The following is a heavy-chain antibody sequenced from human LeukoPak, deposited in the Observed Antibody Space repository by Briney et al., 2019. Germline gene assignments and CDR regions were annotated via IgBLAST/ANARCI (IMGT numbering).Heavy chain of an antibody. D-gene: IGHD1-26*01. V-gene: IGHV3-23*01. CDR2: ISYSGEST. CDR1: GFTVSSNY. J-gene: IGHJ4*02. Sequence: PGGSLRLSCAAPGFTVSSNYMSWVRQAPGKGLEWVSAISYSGESTFYADSVQGRFTISRDNSRNTLYLQMDTLKAEDTAVYYCAKDRGSPRFTSGATSFDYWGQGTLVTVSS. CDR3: AKDRGSPRFTSGATSFDY.